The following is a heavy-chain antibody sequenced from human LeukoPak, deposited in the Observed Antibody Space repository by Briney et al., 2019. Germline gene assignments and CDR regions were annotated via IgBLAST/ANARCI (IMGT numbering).Heavy chain of an antibody. D-gene: IGHD3-9*01. CDR1: GFTSSSYA. CDR3: ANNYILTGYLYYFDH. V-gene: IGHV3-23*01. CDR2: ISGSGGST. Sequence: PGGSLRLSCAASGFTSSSYAMSWVRQAPGPGLEWVSAISGSGGSTYYADSVKGRFTISRDNYKNTLYLQMNSLRGGDTDVYYCANNYILTGYLYYFDHWGQGTLVTVSS. J-gene: IGHJ4*02.